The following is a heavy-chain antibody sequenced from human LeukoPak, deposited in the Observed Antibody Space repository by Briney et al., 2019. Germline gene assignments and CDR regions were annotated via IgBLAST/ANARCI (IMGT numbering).Heavy chain of an antibody. CDR2: ISAYNGNT. Sequence: ASVKVSCKASGYTFTSYGISWVRQAPGQGLEWMGWISAYNGNTNYAQKLQGRATMTTDTSTSTAYMELRSLRSDDTAVYYCARDSGTIFGVVSNDYWGQGTLVTVSS. V-gene: IGHV1-18*01. CDR3: ARDSGTIFGVVSNDY. J-gene: IGHJ4*02. CDR1: GYTFTSYG. D-gene: IGHD3-3*01.